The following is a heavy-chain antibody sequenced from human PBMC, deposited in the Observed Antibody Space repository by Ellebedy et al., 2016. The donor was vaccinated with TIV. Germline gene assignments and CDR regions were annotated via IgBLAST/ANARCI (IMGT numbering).Heavy chain of an antibody. CDR2: ISSSGRTI. CDR3: ARERFAIVGVGDAFDI. J-gene: IGHJ3*02. CDR1: GFTFSDYY. V-gene: IGHV3-11*01. D-gene: IGHD3-3*01. Sequence: PGGSLRLSCAASGFTFSDYYMSWIRQAPGKGLEWVSYISSSGRTIYYADPVKGRVTISRDKAKNSLYLQMNSLRAEDTAVYYCARERFAIVGVGDAFDIWGQGTMVTVSS.